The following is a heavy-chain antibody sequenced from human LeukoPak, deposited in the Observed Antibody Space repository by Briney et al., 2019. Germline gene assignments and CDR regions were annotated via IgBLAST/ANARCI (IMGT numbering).Heavy chain of an antibody. D-gene: IGHD2-15*01. J-gene: IGHJ4*02. Sequence: GGSLRLSCAASGLSVSSTFMSWVRQTPGKGLEWVSSVFGGGGTRYADSVMGRFTISRDNSKNTLYLQMNSLRAEDTAVYYCAKVTGNCSGGSCYVDYWGQGTLVTVSS. CDR3: AKVTGNCSGGSCYVDY. V-gene: IGHV3-53*01. CDR2: VFGGGGT. CDR1: GLSVSSTF.